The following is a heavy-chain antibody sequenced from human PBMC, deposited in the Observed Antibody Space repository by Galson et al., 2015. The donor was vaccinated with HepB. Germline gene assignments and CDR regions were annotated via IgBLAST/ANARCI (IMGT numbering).Heavy chain of an antibody. Sequence: SLRLSCAASGFPFSKYAMNWVRQAPGKGLEWVSAIGHGGSPTPYAESVKGRFTISRDNSKNTLYLQMNSLRAEDTAVYYCGLTYGGNSKFDVWSRAFDIWGQGTMVTVSS. V-gene: IGHV3-23*01. CDR2: IGHGGSPT. CDR3: GLTYGGNSKFDVWSRAFDI. J-gene: IGHJ3*02. CDR1: GFPFSKYA. D-gene: IGHD4-23*01.